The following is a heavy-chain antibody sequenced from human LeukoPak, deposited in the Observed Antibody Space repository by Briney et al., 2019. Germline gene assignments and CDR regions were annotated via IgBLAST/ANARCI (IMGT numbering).Heavy chain of an antibody. CDR1: GFTFSSYA. Sequence: GGSLRLSCAASGFTFSSYAMSWVRQAPGKGLEWVSAISGSGGSTYYADSVKGRFTISRDNSKNTLYLQMNCLRAEDTAVYYCAKGTLDIVVVPAAPKVYYFDYWGQGTLVTVSS. CDR3: AKGTLDIVVVPAAPKVYYFDY. CDR2: ISGSGGST. V-gene: IGHV3-23*01. D-gene: IGHD2-2*01. J-gene: IGHJ4*02.